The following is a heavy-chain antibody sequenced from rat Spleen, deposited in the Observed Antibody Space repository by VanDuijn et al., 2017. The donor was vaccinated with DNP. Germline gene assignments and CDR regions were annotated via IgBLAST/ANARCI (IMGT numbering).Heavy chain of an antibody. Sequence: EVQLVESGGGLVHPGRSLKLSCAGSGFTFSDYNMVWVRQAPKKGLEWVASINTDGGSTYYPDSVKGRFTISRDNAENTVYLQMSSLRSEDTATYYCASWAPIAPLSTSNYWGQGVMVTVSS. D-gene: IGHD1-2*01. CDR2: INTDGGST. CDR3: ASWAPIAPLSTSNY. J-gene: IGHJ2*01. V-gene: IGHV5-7*01. CDR1: GFTFSDYN.